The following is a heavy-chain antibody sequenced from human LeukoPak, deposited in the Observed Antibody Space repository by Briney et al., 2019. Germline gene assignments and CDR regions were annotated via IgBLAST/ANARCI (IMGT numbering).Heavy chain of an antibody. CDR2: MSYSGTT. CDR1: GGSINSSTNY. Sequence: SETLSLTCTVSGGSINSSTNYWGWIRQPPGKGLEWIGSMSYSGTTYYKSSLESRVTISVDTSKNQFSLRLSSVTAADTAAYYCARHRSAWWADCWGQGTLVTVSS. V-gene: IGHV4-39*01. D-gene: IGHD6-19*01. CDR3: ARHRSAWWADC. J-gene: IGHJ4*02.